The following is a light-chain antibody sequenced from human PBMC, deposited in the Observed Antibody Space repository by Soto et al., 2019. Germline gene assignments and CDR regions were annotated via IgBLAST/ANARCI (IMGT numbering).Light chain of an antibody. J-gene: IGKJ5*01. CDR3: QQYGTSEII. V-gene: IGKV3-20*01. CDR2: DTS. CDR1: QSLTNSF. Sequence: EFFLTQSPGTLSLSPGERATLSCRASQSLTNSFIAWYQQRPGQAPRLLIYDTSSRASGIPDRFSGSGSGTDFTLTISRLETEDFAVFYCQQYGTSEIIFGQGTRLEIK.